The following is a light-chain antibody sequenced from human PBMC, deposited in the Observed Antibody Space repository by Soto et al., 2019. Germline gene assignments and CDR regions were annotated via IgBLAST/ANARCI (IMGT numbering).Light chain of an antibody. J-gene: IGLJ1*01. Sequence: QSVMTEPAAVSGSPGQSITISCTGTSSDVGNYDLVSWYQHLPGKAPKFILYEGSKRPSGVSNRFSGSKSGNTASLTISGLQAEDEADYYCCSYAGSSTYVFGTGTKVTVL. V-gene: IGLV2-23*01. CDR3: CSYAGSSTYV. CDR1: SSDVGNYDL. CDR2: EGS.